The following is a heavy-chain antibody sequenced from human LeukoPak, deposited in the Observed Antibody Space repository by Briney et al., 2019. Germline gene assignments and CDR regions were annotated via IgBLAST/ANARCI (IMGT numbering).Heavy chain of an antibody. V-gene: IGHV3-23*01. CDR3: AKTGRSSGPPA. J-gene: IGHJ5*02. CDR1: GVTFSTYP. D-gene: IGHD3-22*01. CDR2: ISGSGTST. Sequence: GGSLRLSCAASGVTFSTYPMAWVRQGPGKGLEWISSISGSGTSTFYADSVKGRFTISRDNSKNTLYLQMNSLRAEDTAVYYCAKTGRSSGPPAWGQGTLVTVSS.